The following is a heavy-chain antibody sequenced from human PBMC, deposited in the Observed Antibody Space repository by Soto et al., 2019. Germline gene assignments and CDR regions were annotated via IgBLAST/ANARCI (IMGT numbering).Heavy chain of an antibody. CDR2: ISGSGGST. J-gene: IGHJ4*02. CDR3: AKSTYSSGWYTKSPFDY. D-gene: IGHD6-19*01. Sequence: PGGSLRLSCAASGFTFSSYAMSWVRQAPGKGLEWVSAISGSGGSTYYADSVKGRFAISRDNSKNTLYLQMNSLRAEDTAVYYCAKSTYSSGWYTKSPFDYWGQGTLVTV. V-gene: IGHV3-23*01. CDR1: GFTFSSYA.